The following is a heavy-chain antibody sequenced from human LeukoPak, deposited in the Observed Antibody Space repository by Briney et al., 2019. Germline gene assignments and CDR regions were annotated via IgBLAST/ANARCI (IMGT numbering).Heavy chain of an antibody. D-gene: IGHD2-2*01. J-gene: IGHJ4*02. CDR3: AKCMEPAARGSFDY. CDR2: IGGSGYTT. V-gene: IGHV3-23*01. Sequence: PGGSLRLSCAASGLTFNSYAMSWVRQAPGKGLEWVSAIGGSGYTTYYADSVKGRFTISRDSSKNTLYLQVNSLRAEDTAVYYCAKCMEPAARGSFDYWGQGTLVTVSS. CDR1: GLTFNSYA.